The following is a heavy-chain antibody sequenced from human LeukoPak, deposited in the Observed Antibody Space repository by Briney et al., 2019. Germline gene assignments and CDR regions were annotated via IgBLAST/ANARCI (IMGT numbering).Heavy chain of an antibody. CDR3: ARDQGGASDY. CDR2: ISWNSGSI. J-gene: IGHJ4*02. V-gene: IGHV3-9*01. D-gene: IGHD1-26*01. CDR1: GFTFDDYA. Sequence: GGSLRLSCAASGFTFDDYAMHWVRQAPGKGLEWVSGISWNSGSIGYADSVKGRFTISRDNAKNSLYLQMNSLRVEDTAVYYCARDQGGASDYWGQGTLVTVSS.